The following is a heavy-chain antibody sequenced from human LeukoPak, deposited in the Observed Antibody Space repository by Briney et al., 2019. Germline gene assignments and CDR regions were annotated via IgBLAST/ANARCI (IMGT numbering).Heavy chain of an antibody. CDR3: ARSGYYYGDYYYYYYMDV. V-gene: IGHV4-34*01. J-gene: IGHJ6*03. CDR2: INHSGST. Sequence: SETLSLTCAVYGGSFSGYYWSWIRQPPGKGLEWIGEINHSGSTNYNPSLKSRVTISVDTSKNQFSLKLGSVTAADTAVYYCARSGYYYGDYYYYYYMDVWGKGTTVTISS. CDR1: GGSFSGYY. D-gene: IGHD3-10*01.